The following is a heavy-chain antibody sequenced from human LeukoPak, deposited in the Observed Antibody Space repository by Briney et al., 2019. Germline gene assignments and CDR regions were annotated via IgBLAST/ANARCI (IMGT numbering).Heavy chain of an antibody. V-gene: IGHV4-59*12. Sequence: SETLSLTCTVSGGSISSYYWSWIRQPPGKGLEWIGYIYYSGSTNYNPSLKSRVTISVDTSKNQFSLKLSSVTAADTAVYYCARCERGYYYDSSIDYWGQGTLVTVSS. CDR1: GGSISSYY. CDR3: ARCERGYYYDSSIDY. D-gene: IGHD3-22*01. CDR2: IYYSGST. J-gene: IGHJ4*02.